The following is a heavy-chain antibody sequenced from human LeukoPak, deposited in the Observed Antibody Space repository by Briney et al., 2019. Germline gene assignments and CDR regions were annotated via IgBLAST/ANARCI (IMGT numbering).Heavy chain of an antibody. CDR1: GLAFSAYK. J-gene: IGHJ4*02. CDR3: VVGGSPGY. CDR2: ISTDGYTT. D-gene: IGHD2-15*01. V-gene: IGHV3-74*01. Sequence: GGSLRLSCAAFGLAFSAYKVHWVRQAPRKGLVWVSRISTDGYTTDYADFVQGRFTASRDNTKNTWSLEMNSLRAEDTAVYYCVVGGSPGYWGQGTLVTVSS.